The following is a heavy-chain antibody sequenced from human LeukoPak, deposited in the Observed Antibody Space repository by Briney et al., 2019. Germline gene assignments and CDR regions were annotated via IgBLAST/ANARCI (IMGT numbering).Heavy chain of an antibody. J-gene: IGHJ4*02. Sequence: PGGSLRLSCAGTGFTFSTYSMNWVRQTPDKGLEWVSSVSSDSHFIFYADSVEGRFTISRDNANNSLYLEINSLRPEDTAVYYCARGALLWSYYHDYWGQGTLVTVSS. CDR1: GFTFSTYS. D-gene: IGHD3-10*01. CDR2: VSSDSHFI. V-gene: IGHV3-21*06. CDR3: ARGALLWSYYHDY.